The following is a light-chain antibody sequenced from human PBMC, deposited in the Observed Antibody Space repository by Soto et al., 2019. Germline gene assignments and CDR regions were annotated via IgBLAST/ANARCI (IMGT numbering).Light chain of an antibody. V-gene: IGLV2-14*03. Sequence: QSVLTQPTSVSGSPGQSITISCTGNHNDIGTYDYVSWYQQHPGRAPRLLIYGVTTRPSGISDRFSASKSGLTASLTISGLQLEDEADYYCSSFTSDRIYVFGHGTKVTVL. CDR3: SSFTSDRIYV. J-gene: IGLJ1*01. CDR2: GVT. CDR1: HNDIGTYDY.